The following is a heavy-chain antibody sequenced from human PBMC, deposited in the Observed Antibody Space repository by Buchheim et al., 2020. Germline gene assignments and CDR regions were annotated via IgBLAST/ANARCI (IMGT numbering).Heavy chain of an antibody. V-gene: IGHV3-74*01. CDR2: INSDGSST. CDR1: GFTFSSYW. D-gene: IGHD2-2*01. J-gene: IGHJ6*02. CDR3: AFRSTSFYYYGMDV. Sequence: EVQLVESGGGLVQPGGSLRLSCAASGFTFSSYWMHWVRQAPGKGLVWVSRINSDGSSTSYADSVKGRSTISRDNAKSMLFLQMNSLRAEDTAVYYCAFRSTSFYYYGMDVWGQGTT.